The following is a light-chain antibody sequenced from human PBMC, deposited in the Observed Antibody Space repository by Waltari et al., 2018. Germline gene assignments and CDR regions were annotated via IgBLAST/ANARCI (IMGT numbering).Light chain of an antibody. CDR2: RNN. CDR3: STWDSSLSGWV. CDR1: SQNVGNLG. Sequence: QAGLTQPPSVSKDLRQTATLTCTGNSQNVGNLGAAWLQQHQGHPPKLLSYRNNARPSGISERFSASRSGNTASLTITGLQAEDEADYYCSTWDSSLSGWVFGGGTKLTVL. J-gene: IGLJ3*02. V-gene: IGLV10-54*04.